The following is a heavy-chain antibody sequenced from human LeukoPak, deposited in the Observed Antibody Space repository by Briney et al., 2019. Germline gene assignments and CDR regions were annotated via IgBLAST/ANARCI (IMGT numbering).Heavy chain of an antibody. D-gene: IGHD2-15*01. Sequence: GGSLRLSCAASGFTFSSYGMHWVRQAPGKGLEWVADIWYDGSNTYYADSVKGRFTISRDNSRNTLYVQMSSLRAEDAAVYYCARGFGYYLDYWGQGTLVTVSS. CDR2: IWYDGSNT. J-gene: IGHJ4*02. V-gene: IGHV3-33*01. CDR3: ARGFGYYLDY. CDR1: GFTFSSYG.